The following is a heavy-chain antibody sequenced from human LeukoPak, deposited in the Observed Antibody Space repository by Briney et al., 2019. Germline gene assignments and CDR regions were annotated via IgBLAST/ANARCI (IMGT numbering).Heavy chain of an antibody. Sequence: PSETLSPTCTVSGGSISSYYWSWIRQPPGKGLEWIGYICYSGSTNYNPSLKSRVTISVDTPKNQFSLKLSSVTAADTAVYYCARGITGTTFDYWGQGTLVTVSS. CDR1: GGSISSYY. CDR2: ICYSGST. J-gene: IGHJ4*02. CDR3: ARGITGTTFDY. V-gene: IGHV4-59*01. D-gene: IGHD1-7*01.